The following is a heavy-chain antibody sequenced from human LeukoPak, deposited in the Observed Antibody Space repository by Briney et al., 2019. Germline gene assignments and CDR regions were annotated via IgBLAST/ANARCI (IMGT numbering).Heavy chain of an antibody. CDR3: ARGSAGRPYYFDY. CDR1: GYTFTGYY. V-gene: IGHV1-2*02. Sequence: GASVKVSCKASGYTFTGYYMHWVRQATGQGLEWMAWINPNSGGTNYAQKYQRRVTMTRDTSISTAYMELSRLRSDDTAVYYCARGSAGRPYYFDYWGQGTLVTVSS. CDR2: INPNSGGT. J-gene: IGHJ4*02.